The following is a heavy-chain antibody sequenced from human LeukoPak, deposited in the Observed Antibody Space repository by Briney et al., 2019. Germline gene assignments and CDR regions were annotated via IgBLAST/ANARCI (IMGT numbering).Heavy chain of an antibody. J-gene: IGHJ4*02. CDR2: INTLFGTA. D-gene: IGHD3-3*01. CDR1: GGTLIRYV. V-gene: IGHV1-69*05. Sequence: SVKVSCKGSGGTLIRYVISGVGQAPGKGVEGVGGINTLFGTANYAQKFQGRVTITTDESTSTAYMELSSLRSEDTAVYYCARAIVLRFLEWLSLDYWGQGTLVTVSS. CDR3: ARAIVLRFLEWLSLDY.